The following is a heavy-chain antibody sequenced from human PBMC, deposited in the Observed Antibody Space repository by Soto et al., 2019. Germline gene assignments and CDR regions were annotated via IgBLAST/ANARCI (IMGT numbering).Heavy chain of an antibody. CDR1: GGSISSGDYH. V-gene: IGHV4-30-4*01. J-gene: IGHJ6*02. D-gene: IGHD6-6*01. Sequence: PSETLSLTCTVSGGSISSGDYHWSWIRQPPGKGLEWIGYIYYSGSTYYNPSLKSRFTISVDTSKNQFSLKLSSVTAADTAVYYCARGGAGGVAARYYYYGMDVWGQGTTVTVSS. CDR3: ARGGAGGVAARYYYYGMDV. CDR2: IYYSGST.